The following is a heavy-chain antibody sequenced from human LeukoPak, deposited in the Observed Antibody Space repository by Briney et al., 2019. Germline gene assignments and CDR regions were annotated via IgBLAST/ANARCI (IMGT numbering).Heavy chain of an antibody. D-gene: IGHD3-10*01. J-gene: IGHJ6*02. V-gene: IGHV3-21*04. CDR1: GFTFSSYG. Sequence: PGGSLRLSCAASGFTFSSYGMNWVRQAPGKGLEWVSFVSIGGTYIYYADSVKGRFTISRDNSKNTLYLQMNSLRAEDTAVYYCAREQWVWFGELSPYYYYGMDVWGQGTTVTVSS. CDR2: VSIGGTYI. CDR3: AREQWVWFGELSPYYYYGMDV.